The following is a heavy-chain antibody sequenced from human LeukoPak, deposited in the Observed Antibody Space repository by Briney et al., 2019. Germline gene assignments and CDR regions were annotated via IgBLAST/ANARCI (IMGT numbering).Heavy chain of an antibody. CDR1: GYSFTSYW. CDR3: ARLEFGGTCDY. V-gene: IGHV5-51*01. CDR2: IYPGESDT. Sequence: GESLQISCKGSGYSFTSYWIGWVRPMPGKGLEWMGIIYPGESDTRYSPSFQGQVTISADKSISTASLQWSSLKASDTAMYYCARLEFGGTCDYWGQGTLVTVSS. J-gene: IGHJ4*02. D-gene: IGHD3-16*01.